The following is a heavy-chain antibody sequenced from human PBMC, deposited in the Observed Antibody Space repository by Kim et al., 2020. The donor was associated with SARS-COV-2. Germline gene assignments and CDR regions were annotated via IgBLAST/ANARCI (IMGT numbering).Heavy chain of an antibody. CDR2: IYYSGST. Sequence: SETLSLTCTVSGGSISSSSYYWGWIRQPPGKGLEWIGSIYYSGSTYYNPSLKSRVTISVDTSKNQFSLKLSSVTAADTAVYYCARSMRSDDFWSGYYYYGMDVWGQGTTVTVSS. CDR1: GGSISSSSYY. V-gene: IGHV4-39*01. CDR3: ARSMRSDDFWSGYYYYGMDV. J-gene: IGHJ6*02. D-gene: IGHD3-3*01.